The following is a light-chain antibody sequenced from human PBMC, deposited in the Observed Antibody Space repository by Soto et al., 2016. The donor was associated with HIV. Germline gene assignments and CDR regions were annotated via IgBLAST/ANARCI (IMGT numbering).Light chain of an antibody. CDR3: MQALQTPNT. Sequence: DIVMTQSPLSLPVTPGEPASISCRSSQGLLHSNGDNYLDWYLLKPGQSPQVLVYLGSNRASGVPDRFSGSGSGTDFTLKISRVEAEDVGVYYCMQALQTPNTFGQGTNLEIK. V-gene: IGKV2-28*01. CDR2: LGS. J-gene: IGKJ2*01. CDR1: QGLLHSNGDNY.